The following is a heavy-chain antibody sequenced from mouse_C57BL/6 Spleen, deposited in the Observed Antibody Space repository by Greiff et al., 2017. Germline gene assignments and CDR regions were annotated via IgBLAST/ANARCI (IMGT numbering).Heavy chain of an antibody. CDR3: ARLHYGNYEEVDY. J-gene: IGHJ2*01. CDR1: GYTFTSYW. D-gene: IGHD2-1*01. V-gene: IGHV1-50*01. CDR2: IDPSDSYT. Sequence: VQLQQPGAELVKPGASVKLSCKASGYTFTSYWMQWVKQRPGQGLEWIGEIDPSDSYTNYNQKFKGKATLTVDTSSSTAYMQLSSLTSEDSAVYYCARLHYGNYEEVDYWGQGTTLTVSS.